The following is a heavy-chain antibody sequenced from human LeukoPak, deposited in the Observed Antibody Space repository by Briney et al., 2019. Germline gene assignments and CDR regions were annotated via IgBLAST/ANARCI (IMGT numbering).Heavy chain of an antibody. Sequence: GGSLRLSCAASGFTFSGYAMSWVRQAPGKGLEWVSAISGSGGSTYYADSVKGRFTISRDNSKNTLYLQMNSLRAEDTAVYYCAKDLVNSALPGYFDYWGQGTLVTDSS. D-gene: IGHD4-23*01. J-gene: IGHJ4*02. V-gene: IGHV3-23*01. CDR2: ISGSGGST. CDR1: GFTFSGYA. CDR3: AKDLVNSALPGYFDY.